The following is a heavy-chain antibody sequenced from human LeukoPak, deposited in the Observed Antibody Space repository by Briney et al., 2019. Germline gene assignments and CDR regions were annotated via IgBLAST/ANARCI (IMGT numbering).Heavy chain of an antibody. CDR2: FDPEDGET. J-gene: IGHJ6*02. CDR3: ARRLRWYQTGGRYYGMDV. V-gene: IGHV1-24*01. CDR1: GYTLTELS. D-gene: IGHD4-23*01. Sequence: ASVKVSCKVSGYTLTELSMHWVRQAPGKGLEWMGGFDPEDGETIYAQKFQGRVTMTRDTSTSTVYMELSSLRSEDTAVYYCARRLRWYQTGGRYYGMDVWGQGTTVTVSS.